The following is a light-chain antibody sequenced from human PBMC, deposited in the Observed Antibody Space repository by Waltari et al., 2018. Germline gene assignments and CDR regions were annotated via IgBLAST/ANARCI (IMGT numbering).Light chain of an antibody. J-gene: IGKJ2*03. CDR1: QDISSF. CDR2: YAS. Sequence: DIQMIQSPSSLSASVGDTVTITCRASQDISSFLAWYQQKPGKAPRPLIYYASNLESGVPSRFSGSGSGSEFTLTISSLQPEDFATYYCQHYNSAPYSFGQGTKVDIK. CDR3: QHYNSAPYS. V-gene: IGKV1-16*01.